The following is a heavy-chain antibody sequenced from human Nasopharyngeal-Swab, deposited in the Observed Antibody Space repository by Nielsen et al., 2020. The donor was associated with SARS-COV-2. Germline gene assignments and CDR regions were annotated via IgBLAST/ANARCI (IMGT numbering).Heavy chain of an antibody. CDR1: GYTFTSYG. D-gene: IGHD3-22*01. Sequence: ASVKVSCKASGYTFTSYGISWVRQAPGQGLEWMGWISAYNGNTNYAQKLQGRVTMTTDTSTSTGYMELRGLGSDDTTVYYCARVTPTLYDSSGYLFDYWGQGTLVTVSS. CDR2: ISAYNGNT. J-gene: IGHJ4*02. CDR3: ARVTPTLYDSSGYLFDY. V-gene: IGHV1-18*01.